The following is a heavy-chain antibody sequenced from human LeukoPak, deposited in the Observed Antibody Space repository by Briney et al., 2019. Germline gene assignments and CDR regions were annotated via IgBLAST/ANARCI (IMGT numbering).Heavy chain of an antibody. CDR3: ARVSSDSSGFNWFDP. D-gene: IGHD3-22*01. V-gene: IGHV4-39*07. CDR2: VYYSGST. Sequence: SETLSLTCTVSSGSIGSSSNYWGWIRQAPGKGLEWIGNVYYSGSTNYNPSLKSRVTISVDTSKNQFSLKLSSVTAADTAVYYCARVSSDSSGFNWFDPWGQGTLVTVSS. J-gene: IGHJ5*02. CDR1: SGSIGSSSNY.